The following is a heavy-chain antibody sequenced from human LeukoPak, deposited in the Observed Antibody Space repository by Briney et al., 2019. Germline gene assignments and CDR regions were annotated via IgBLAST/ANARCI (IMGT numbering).Heavy chain of an antibody. CDR1: VYTFTGYY. Sequence: ASVTVSFKSSVYTFTGYYLHWVRQAPGQGLEWMGWINPNSGGTNYAQKFQGRVTITRDTSISTAYMEPSRLRSDDTAVYYCARSRTDEYSSSGALDYWGQGTLVTVSS. J-gene: IGHJ4*02. V-gene: IGHV1-2*02. D-gene: IGHD6-6*01. CDR2: INPNSGGT. CDR3: ARSRTDEYSSSGALDY.